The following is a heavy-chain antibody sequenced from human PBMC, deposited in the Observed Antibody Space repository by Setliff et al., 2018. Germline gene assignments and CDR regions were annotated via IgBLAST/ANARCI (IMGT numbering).Heavy chain of an antibody. Sequence: PSETLSLTCALSGGSISSGSYHWSWIRQSPGKGLEWIGYIYYNGTTRYSPSLKSRVTISVDTSKNQFSLRLTSVTAADTAVYYCARDYQGGWFAPWGQGIMVTVSS. CDR1: GGSISSGSYH. J-gene: IGHJ5*02. CDR2: IYYNGTT. D-gene: IGHD3-16*01. CDR3: ARDYQGGWFAP. V-gene: IGHV4-61*01.